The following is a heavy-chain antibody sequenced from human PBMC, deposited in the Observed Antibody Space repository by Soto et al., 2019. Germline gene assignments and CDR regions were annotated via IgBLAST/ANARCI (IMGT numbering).Heavy chain of an antibody. V-gene: IGHV3-21*01. CDR2: IGTSSSYI. CDR3: ARDRTVTNGDYYYYYGMDV. CDR1: GFTFSSYT. Sequence: PGGSLRLSCAASGFTFSSYTMNWVRQAPGRGLEWVSSIGTSSSYIYYADSVKGRFTISRDNAKNSLFLQMNSLRADDTAVYYCARDRTVTNGDYYYYYGMDVWGQGTTVTVSS. J-gene: IGHJ6*02. D-gene: IGHD4-17*01.